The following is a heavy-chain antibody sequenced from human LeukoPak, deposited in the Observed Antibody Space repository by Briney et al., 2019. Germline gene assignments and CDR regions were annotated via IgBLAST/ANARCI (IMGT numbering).Heavy chain of an antibody. CDR1: GFTFSNYW. J-gene: IGHJ4*02. D-gene: IGHD5-24*01. CDR3: ARTKGYIEYYFDY. Sequence: GGSLRLSCAASGFTFSNYWMSWVRQAPGRGREGVANINQGGSEKYYADSVMGRLTISRDNAKNSVYLQMAGLRAEDPAGYYCARTKGYIEYYFDYWGQGTLVTVSS. CDR2: INQGGSEK. V-gene: IGHV3-7*03.